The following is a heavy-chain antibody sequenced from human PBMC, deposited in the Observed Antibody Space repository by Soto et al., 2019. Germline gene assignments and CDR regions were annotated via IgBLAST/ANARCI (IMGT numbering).Heavy chain of an antibody. CDR1: GCIFPTYS. D-gene: IGHD3-10*01. CDR2: VSASNGKT. CDR3: AREAFGVQASWFDP. Sequence: QIQLVQSGSEVRMPGASGKVPCKASGCIFPTYSITWVRQAPGQGLEWMGWVSASNGKTNYAQKFEDRVTMTTDTSTTTAYMELRSLRSDDTAVYYCAREAFGVQASWFDPWGQGTLVTVSS. J-gene: IGHJ5*02. V-gene: IGHV1-18*01.